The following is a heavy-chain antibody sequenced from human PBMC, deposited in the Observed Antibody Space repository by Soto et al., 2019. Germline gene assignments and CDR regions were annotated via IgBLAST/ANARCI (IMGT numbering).Heavy chain of an antibody. CDR2: ISYGESNK. CDR3: ARAYSSLDYGIDY. J-gene: IGHJ4*02. D-gene: IGHD6-13*01. Sequence: PGGSLRLSCTASGFSFSTYSMHWVRQAPGKGLEWVAVISYGESNKYYVDSVKGRFTISRDNSKNTLYLEMGSLRPDDTAVYFCARAYSSLDYGIDYWGQGTRVTVSS. CDR1: GFSFSTYS. V-gene: IGHV3-30-3*01.